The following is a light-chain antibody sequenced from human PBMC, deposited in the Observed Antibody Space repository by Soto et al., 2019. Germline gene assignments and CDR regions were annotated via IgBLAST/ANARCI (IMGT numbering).Light chain of an antibody. V-gene: IGKV1-33*01. Sequence: DIQMTQSPSSLSASVGDRVTITCHASQDITTYLNWYHQQPGKAPKLLIYDASKLETGAQSRFSGSGSGTDFTFTITRLQPADIGTYYCQQFDNLPWTFGPGTKVEI. CDR1: QDITTY. CDR2: DAS. J-gene: IGKJ1*01. CDR3: QQFDNLPWT.